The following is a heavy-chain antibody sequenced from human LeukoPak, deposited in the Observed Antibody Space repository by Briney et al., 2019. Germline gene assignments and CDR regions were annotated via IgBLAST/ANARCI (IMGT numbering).Heavy chain of an antibody. CDR3: AKDDAWGRFQS. V-gene: IGHV4-34*01. CDR2: INHSGST. J-gene: IGHJ1*01. Sequence: PSETLSLTCAVYGGSFSGYYWSWIRQPPGKGLEWIGEINHSGSTNYNPSLKSRVTISVDTSKNQFSLKLSSVTAADTAVYYCAKDDAWGRFQSWGQGTLVTVSS. D-gene: IGHD3-16*01. CDR1: GGSFSGYY.